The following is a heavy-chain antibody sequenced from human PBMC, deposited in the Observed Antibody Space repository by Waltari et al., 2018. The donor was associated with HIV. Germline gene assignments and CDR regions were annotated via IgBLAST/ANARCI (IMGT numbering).Heavy chain of an antibody. V-gene: IGHV4-59*01. J-gene: IGHJ4*02. CDR2: IYYSGST. CDR1: GGSISSYY. Sequence: QVQLQESGPGLVKPSETLSLTCTVSGGSISSYYWSWIRQPPGKGLEWIGYIYYSGSTNYNPALMSRVTIAVDTSKNQFSLKLSSVTAADTAVYYCARTSGYDRPFDYWGQGTLVTVSS. CDR3: ARTSGYDRPFDY. D-gene: IGHD5-12*01.